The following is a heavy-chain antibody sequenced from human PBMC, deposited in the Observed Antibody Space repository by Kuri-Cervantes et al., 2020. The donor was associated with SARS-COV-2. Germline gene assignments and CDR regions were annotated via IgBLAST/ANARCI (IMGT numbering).Heavy chain of an antibody. CDR2: ISSSSYI. CDR3: AKIPIIAAAGADAFDI. V-gene: IGHV3-21*01. D-gene: IGHD6-13*01. CDR1: GFTFSSYS. J-gene: IGHJ3*02. Sequence: LSLTCAASGFTFSSYSMNWVRQAPGKGLEWVSSISSSSYIYYADSVKGRFTISRDNSKNTLYLQMNSLRAEDTAVYYCAKIPIIAAAGADAFDIWGQGTMVTVSS.